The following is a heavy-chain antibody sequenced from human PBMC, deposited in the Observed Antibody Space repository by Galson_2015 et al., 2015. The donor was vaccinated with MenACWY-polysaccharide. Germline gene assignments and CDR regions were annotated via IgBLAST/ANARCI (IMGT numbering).Heavy chain of an antibody. J-gene: IGHJ5*02. CDR1: GGSISSGDYY. Sequence: LTCTVSGGSISSGDYYWSWIRQPPGKGLEWIGYIYYSGSTYYNPSLKSRVTISVDTSKNQFSLKLSSVTAADTAVYYCARDSFGSSMVFDPWGQGTLVTVSS. CDR2: IYYSGST. V-gene: IGHV4-30-4*01. D-gene: IGHD2-15*01. CDR3: ARDSFGSSMVFDP.